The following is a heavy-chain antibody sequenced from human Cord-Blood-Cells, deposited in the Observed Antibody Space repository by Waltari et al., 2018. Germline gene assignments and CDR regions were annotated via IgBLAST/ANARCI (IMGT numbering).Heavy chain of an antibody. Sequence: QVQLQQWGAGLLKPSETLSLTCAVYGGSFSGYYWSWIRQPPGKGLEWIGEINHSGSTNSNPALKSRVTISVDTSKNQFSLKLSSVTAADTAVYYCARARYSGSYYYYYGMDVWGQGTTVTVSS. J-gene: IGHJ6*02. V-gene: IGHV4-34*01. CDR1: GGSFSGYY. CDR2: INHSGST. CDR3: ARARYSGSYYYYYGMDV. D-gene: IGHD1-26*01.